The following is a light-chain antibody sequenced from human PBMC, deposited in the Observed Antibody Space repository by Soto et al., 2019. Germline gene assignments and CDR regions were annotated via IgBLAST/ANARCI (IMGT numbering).Light chain of an antibody. CDR3: QHFDSSPQT. V-gene: IGKV1-27*01. Sequence: DIPMTQSPSSLSASVGDRVTITCRASQGIRHYLDWYQQKPGKVPKLLIYEASNLQSGVPSRFRGGGSGTEFTLTISSLQPEDFATYYCQHFDSSPQTFGQGTKVEIK. CDR1: QGIRHY. CDR2: EAS. J-gene: IGKJ1*01.